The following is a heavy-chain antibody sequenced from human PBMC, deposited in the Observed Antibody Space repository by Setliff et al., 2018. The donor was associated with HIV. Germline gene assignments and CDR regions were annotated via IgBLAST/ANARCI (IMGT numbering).Heavy chain of an antibody. CDR2: IYLGETT. CDR1: SGYMSGHF. V-gene: IGHV4-59*11. D-gene: IGHD3-9*01. J-gene: IGHJ3*01. Sequence: SETLSLTCTVSSGYMSGHFWAWVRQTPGEGLEWIGNIYLGETTNYNPSLKSRATISLDTSKRQFSLHLTSVTAADTAIYYCARDPSQYLDFLFDPQPFNVWGHGAMVTVSS. CDR3: ARDPSQYLDFLFDPQPFNV.